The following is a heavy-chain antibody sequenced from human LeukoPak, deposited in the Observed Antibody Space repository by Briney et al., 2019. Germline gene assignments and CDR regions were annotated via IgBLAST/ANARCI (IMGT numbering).Heavy chain of an antibody. CDR3: ARQRRISQDWFDL. CDR2: IYPGDSDT. D-gene: IGHD2-15*01. J-gene: IGHJ5*02. CDR1: GYSFTSYW. Sequence: GESLSISCKGSGYSFTSYWIGSVRQMPGKGLEWMGIIYPGDSDTRYSPSFQGQVTISADKSISTAYLQWSSLKASDTAMYYCARQRRISQDWFDLWGQGTLVTVSS. V-gene: IGHV5-51*01.